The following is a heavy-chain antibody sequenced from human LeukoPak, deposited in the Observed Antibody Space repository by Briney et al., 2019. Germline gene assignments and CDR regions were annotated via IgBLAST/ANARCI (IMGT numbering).Heavy chain of an antibody. V-gene: IGHV4-30-4*01. D-gene: IGHD1-1*01. CDR2: IYYSGST. J-gene: IGHJ3*02. Sequence: PSETLSLTCTVSGGSISSGDYYWSWIRQPPGRGLEWIGYIYYSGSTYYNPSLKSRVTISVDTSKNQFSLKLSSVAAADMAVYYCARAQPVEIWGQGTMVTVSS. CDR1: GGSISSGDYY. CDR3: ARAQPVEI.